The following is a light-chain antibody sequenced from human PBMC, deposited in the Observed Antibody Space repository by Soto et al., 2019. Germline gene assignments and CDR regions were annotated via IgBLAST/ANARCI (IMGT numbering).Light chain of an antibody. CDR1: KSISSW. Sequence: TQSPSTXSAFPGYGVPTPCRGRKSISSWLDWYPQKTGKAXRXLXYGAYTRDTGITDRFSGSGSGTEFTLTSRRQKSEDFAVYYCQQYRNGPITCGGGNK. CDR2: GAY. CDR3: QQYRNGPIT. J-gene: IGKJ4*01. V-gene: IGKV3-15*01.